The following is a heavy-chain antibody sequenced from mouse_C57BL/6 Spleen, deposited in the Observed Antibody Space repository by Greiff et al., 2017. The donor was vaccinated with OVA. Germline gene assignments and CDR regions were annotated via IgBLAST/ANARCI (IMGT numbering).Heavy chain of an antibody. CDR2: IDPEDGET. V-gene: IGHV14-2*01. D-gene: IGHD1-1*01. J-gene: IGHJ1*03. CDR1: GFNITDYY. CDR3: AITTVVATNWYFDV. Sequence: EVQLQQSGAELVKPGASVKLSCTASGFNITDYYMHWVKQRTEQGLEWIGRIDPEDGETKYAPKFQGKATITADTSSNTAYLQLSSLTSEDTAVSYCAITTVVATNWYFDVWGTGTTVTVSS.